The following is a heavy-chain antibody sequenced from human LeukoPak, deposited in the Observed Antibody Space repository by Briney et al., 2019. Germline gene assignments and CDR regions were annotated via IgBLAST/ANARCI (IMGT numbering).Heavy chain of an antibody. Sequence: ASVKVSCKASGYTFTGYYMHWVRQTPGQGLEWMGWINPNSGGTNYAQKFQGRVTMTRDTSISTAYMELSRLRSDDTAVYYCARVKRGYSYGYVENWFDPWGQGTLVTVSS. CDR2: INPNSGGT. CDR1: GYTFTGYY. V-gene: IGHV1-2*02. D-gene: IGHD5-18*01. J-gene: IGHJ5*02. CDR3: ARVKRGYSYGYVENWFDP.